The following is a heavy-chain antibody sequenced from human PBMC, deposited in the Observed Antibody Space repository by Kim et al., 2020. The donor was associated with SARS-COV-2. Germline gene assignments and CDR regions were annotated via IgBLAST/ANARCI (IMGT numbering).Heavy chain of an antibody. Sequence: GGSLRLSCAASGFTFSSYWMHWVRQAPGKGLVWVSRISDDGSSRHYADSVKGQFTISRDNTKNTLYLQMNNLKAEDTAVYYCVSLIVIVPAAQNDYWGQG. CDR3: VSLIVIVPAAQNDY. CDR1: GFTFSSYW. CDR2: ISDDGSSR. D-gene: IGHD2-2*01. J-gene: IGHJ4*02. V-gene: IGHV3-74*01.